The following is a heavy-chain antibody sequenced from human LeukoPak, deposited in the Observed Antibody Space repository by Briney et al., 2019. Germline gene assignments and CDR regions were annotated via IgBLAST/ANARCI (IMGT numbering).Heavy chain of an antibody. D-gene: IGHD3-9*01. CDR3: ARGPSRYFDWFSAFDI. CDR2: INAGNGNT. J-gene: IGHJ3*02. CDR1: GYTFTSYA. Sequence: ASVKVSCKASGYTFTSYAMHWVRQAPGQRLEWMGWINAGNGNTKYSQEFQGRVTITRDTSASTAYMELSSLRSEDMAVYYCARGPSRYFDWFSAFDIWGQGTMVTVSS. V-gene: IGHV1-3*03.